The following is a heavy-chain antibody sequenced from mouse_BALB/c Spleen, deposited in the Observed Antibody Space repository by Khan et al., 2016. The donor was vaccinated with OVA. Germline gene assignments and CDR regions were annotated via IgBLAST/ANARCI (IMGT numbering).Heavy chain of an antibody. CDR1: GFSLTSYG. Sequence: VQLQESGPGLVQPSQSLSITCTVSGFSLTSYGVHWVRQSPGKGLEWLGVIWSGGSTDYNAAFISRLSISKDNSKSQVFFKMNSLQANDTAIYYYARNGGRYDTWFAYWGQGTLVTVSA. J-gene: IGHJ3*01. V-gene: IGHV2-2*02. CDR3: ARNGGRYDTWFAY. CDR2: IWSGGST. D-gene: IGHD2-14*01.